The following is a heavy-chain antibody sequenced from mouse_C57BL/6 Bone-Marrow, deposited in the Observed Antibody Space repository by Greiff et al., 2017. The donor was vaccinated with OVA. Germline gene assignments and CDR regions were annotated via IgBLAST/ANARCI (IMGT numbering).Heavy chain of an antibody. CDR3: ARASSGYDAMDY. V-gene: IGHV5-4*03. CDR1: GFTFSSYA. CDR2: ISDGGSYT. D-gene: IGHD3-2*02. J-gene: IGHJ4*01. Sequence: EVKLVEPGGGLVKPGGSLKLSCAASGFTFSSYAMSWVRQTPEKRLEWVATISDGGSYTYYPDNVKGRFTISRDNAKNNLYLQMSHLKSEDTAMYYCARASSGYDAMDYWGQGTSVTVSS.